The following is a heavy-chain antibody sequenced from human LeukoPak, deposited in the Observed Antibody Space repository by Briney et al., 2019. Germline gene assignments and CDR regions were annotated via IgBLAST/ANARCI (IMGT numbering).Heavy chain of an antibody. J-gene: IGHJ4*02. V-gene: IGHV1-2*02. CDR3: ARFPGDRGSDTAMVKPVLDY. CDR2: INPNSGGT. Sequence: GASVTVSCKASGYTFTGYYMHWVRQAPGQGLEWMGWINPNSGGTNYAQKFQGRVTMTRDTSISTAYMELSRLRSDDTAVYYCARFPGDRGSDTAMVKPVLDYWGQGTLVTVSS. CDR1: GYTFTGYY. D-gene: IGHD5-18*01.